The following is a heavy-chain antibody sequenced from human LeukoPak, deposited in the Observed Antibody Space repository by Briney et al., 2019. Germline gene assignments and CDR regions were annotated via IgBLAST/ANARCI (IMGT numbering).Heavy chain of an antibody. CDR1: GYTFTSYG. CDR2: ISAYNGNT. D-gene: IGHD5-12*01. CDR3: ARGVATINSHYFDY. Sequence: GASVKVSCKASGYTFTSYGISWVRQAPGQPLEWMGWISAYNGNTNYAQKLQGRVTMTTDTSTSTAYMELRSLRSDDTAVYYCARGVATINSHYFDYWGQGTLVTVSS. V-gene: IGHV1-18*04. J-gene: IGHJ4*02.